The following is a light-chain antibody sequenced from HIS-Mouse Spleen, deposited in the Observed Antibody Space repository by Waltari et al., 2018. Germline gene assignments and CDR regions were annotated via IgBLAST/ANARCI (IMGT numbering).Light chain of an antibody. Sequence: QSVLTQPPSVSAAPGQKVTISCSGRSSNIGNPHVSWYQQLPGTAPKLLIYDNNKRPSGIPDRFSGSKSGTSATLGITGLQTGDEADYYCGTWDSSLSAGVFGGGTKLTVL. CDR3: GTWDSSLSAGV. J-gene: IGLJ2*01. CDR1: SSNIGNPH. CDR2: DNN. V-gene: IGLV1-51*01.